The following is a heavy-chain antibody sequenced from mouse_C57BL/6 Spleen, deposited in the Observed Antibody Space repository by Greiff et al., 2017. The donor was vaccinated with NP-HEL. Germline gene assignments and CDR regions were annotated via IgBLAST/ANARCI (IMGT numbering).Heavy chain of an antibody. CDR1: GYSITSGYY. CDR2: ISYDGSN. V-gene: IGHV3-6*01. CDR3: AREGYDGYYRGYFDY. D-gene: IGHD2-3*01. Sequence: EVKLMESGPGLVKPSQSLSLTCSVTGYSITSGYYWNWIRQFPGNKLEWMGYISYDGSNNYNPSLKNRISITRDTSKNQFFLKLNSVTTEDTDTYYCAREGYDGYYRGYFDYWGQGTTLTVSS. J-gene: IGHJ2*01.